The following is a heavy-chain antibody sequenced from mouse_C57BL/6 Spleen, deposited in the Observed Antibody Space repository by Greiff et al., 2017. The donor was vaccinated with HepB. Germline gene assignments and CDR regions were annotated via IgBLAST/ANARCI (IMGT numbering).Heavy chain of an antibody. D-gene: IGHD2-3*01. V-gene: IGHV1-19*01. J-gene: IGHJ1*03. CDR1: GYTFTDYY. CDR2: INPYNGGT. Sequence: EVQLVESGPVLVKPGASVKMSCKASGYTFTDYYMNWVKQSHGKSLEWIGVINPYNGGTSYNQKFKGKATLTVDKSSSTAYMELNSLTSEDSAVYYCARGSDDGYYWYFDVWGTGTTVTVSS. CDR3: ARGSDDGYYWYFDV.